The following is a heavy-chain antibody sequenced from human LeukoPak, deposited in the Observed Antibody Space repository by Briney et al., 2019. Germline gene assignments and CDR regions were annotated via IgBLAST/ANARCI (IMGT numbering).Heavy chain of an antibody. V-gene: IGHV5-10-1*01. Sequence: GESLKISCKGSGYSFTSYWISWVRQMPGKGLEWMGRIDPSDSYTNYSPSFQGHVTISADKSISTAYLQWSSLKASDTAMYYCVRVGEAVAEEEGYWGQGTLVTVSS. CDR3: VRVGEAVAEEEGY. CDR1: GYSFTSYW. D-gene: IGHD6-19*01. CDR2: IDPSDSYT. J-gene: IGHJ4*02.